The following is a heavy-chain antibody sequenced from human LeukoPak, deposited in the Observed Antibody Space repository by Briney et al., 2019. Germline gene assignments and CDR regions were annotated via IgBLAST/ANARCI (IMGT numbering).Heavy chain of an antibody. D-gene: IGHD2-15*01. CDR2: MIPIFVTA. J-gene: IGHJ6*03. CDR1: GGTFNSYA. V-gene: IGHV1-69*05. Sequence: ASVKVSCKASGGTFNSYAISWVRQAPGQGLEWMGGMIPIFVTANYGQKFQGRVTITTDESTSTSYMELSSLRSEDTAVYHGARGSGRYYYDYYMDVWGKGTTVTVSS. CDR3: ARGSGRYYYDYYMDV.